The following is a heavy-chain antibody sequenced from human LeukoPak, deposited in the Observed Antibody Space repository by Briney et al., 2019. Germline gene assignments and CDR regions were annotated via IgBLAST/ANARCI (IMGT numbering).Heavy chain of an antibody. D-gene: IGHD3-3*01. CDR1: GFTFSNYA. CDR2: INDGVGRA. V-gene: IGHV3-23*01. J-gene: IGHJ4*02. CDR3: ARGPTYYDFWSGYLDY. Sequence: GGSLRLSCSASGFTFSNYAMSWVRQAPGKGLEWVSAINDGVGRAFYADAVRGRFTISRDNSQNTLYLQMNSLRAEDTAVYYCARGPTYYDFWSGYLDYWGQGTLVTVSS.